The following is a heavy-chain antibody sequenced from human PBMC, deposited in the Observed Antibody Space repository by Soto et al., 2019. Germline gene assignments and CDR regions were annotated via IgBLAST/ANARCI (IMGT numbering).Heavy chain of an antibody. Sequence: QVQLQESGPGLVKPSGTLSLTCAVSGGSISSSNWWSWVRQPPGKGLEWIGEIYHSGSTNYNPSLKSRVTISVDKSKNQFSLKLSSVTAADTAVYYCAREGERYCSGGSCYSGDFDYWGQGTLVTVSS. CDR3: AREGERYCSGGSCYSGDFDY. CDR1: GGSISSSNW. J-gene: IGHJ4*02. D-gene: IGHD2-15*01. CDR2: IYHSGST. V-gene: IGHV4-4*02.